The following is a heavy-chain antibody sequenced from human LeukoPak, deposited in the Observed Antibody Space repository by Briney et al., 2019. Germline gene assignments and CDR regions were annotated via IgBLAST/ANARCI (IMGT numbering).Heavy chain of an antibody. J-gene: IGHJ4*02. CDR2: IYYSGST. CDR1: GGSISSYY. V-gene: IGHV4-59*12. Sequence: SETLSLTCTVSGGSISSYYWSWIRQPPGKGLEWIGYIYYSGSTNYNPSLKSRVTISVDTSKNQFSLKLSSVTAADTAVYYCARDYGLGSSGQFDYWGQGTLVTVSS. D-gene: IGHD3-22*01. CDR3: ARDYGLGSSGQFDY.